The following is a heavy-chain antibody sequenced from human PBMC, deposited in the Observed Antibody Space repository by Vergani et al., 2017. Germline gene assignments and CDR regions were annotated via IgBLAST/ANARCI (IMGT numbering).Heavy chain of an antibody. V-gene: IGHV4-4*02. Sequence: QVQLQQWGPGLVTPSGTLSLTCAVYGGSISSDNWWNWVRQAPGKGLQWIGEIHRSRSTNYNPSLRRRVTISVDTSKNQFSLKLSSVTAADTAVYYCARVFYYDSSGSEYNWFDPWGQGTLVTVSS. CDR3: ARVFYYDSSGSEYNWFDP. CDR2: IHRSRST. J-gene: IGHJ5*02. CDR1: GGSISSDNW. D-gene: IGHD3-22*01.